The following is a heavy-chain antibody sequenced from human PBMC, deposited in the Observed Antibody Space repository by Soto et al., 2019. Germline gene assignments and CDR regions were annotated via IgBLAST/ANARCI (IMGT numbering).Heavy chain of an antibody. CDR3: AKSSTWAHYYYMDV. Sequence: PGGSLRLSCAASGCTFSSYAMSWVRQAPGKGLEWVSVISGSGDSTNYADSVKDRFTISRDNSKNSLYLQMNSLRVEDTAVYYCAKSSTWAHYYYMDVWGKGTTVTVSS. J-gene: IGHJ6*03. CDR1: GCTFSSYA. CDR2: ISGSGDST. D-gene: IGHD2-2*01. V-gene: IGHV3-23*01.